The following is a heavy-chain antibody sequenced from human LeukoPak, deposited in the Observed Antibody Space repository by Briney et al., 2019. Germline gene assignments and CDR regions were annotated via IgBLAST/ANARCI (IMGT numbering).Heavy chain of an antibody. V-gene: IGHV3-13*01. D-gene: IGHD3-22*01. J-gene: IGHJ4*02. CDR1: GFTFSSYD. Sequence: GGSLRLSCAASGFTFSSYDMHWVRQATGKGLEWVSAIGTAGDTYYPGSVKGRFTISRENAKNSLYLQMNSLRAGDTAAYYCAGGTYDSSGYYFDYWGQGTLVTVSS. CDR3: AGGTYDSSGYYFDY. CDR2: IGTAGDT.